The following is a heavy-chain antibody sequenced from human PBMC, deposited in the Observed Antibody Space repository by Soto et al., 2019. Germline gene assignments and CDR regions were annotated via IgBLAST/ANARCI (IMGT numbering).Heavy chain of an antibody. CDR2: INGGDGGT. D-gene: IGHD6-19*01. CDR3: AQSSGWYALHY. CDR1: GYTFADYA. V-gene: IGHV1-3*01. Sequence: QVQLLQSGAEVKKPGASVKVSCKASGYTFADYAIHWVRLAPGQSLEWMGWINGGDGGTKYSQNFQDRVTFTRDTSATTAYMELGGGGGEDTAVYYCAQSSGWYALHYWGQGTLVTVSS. J-gene: IGHJ4*02.